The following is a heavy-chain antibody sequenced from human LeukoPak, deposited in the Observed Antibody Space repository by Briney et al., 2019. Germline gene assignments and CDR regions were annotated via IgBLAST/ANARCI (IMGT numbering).Heavy chain of an antibody. J-gene: IGHJ6*02. CDR1: GYTFTSYG. D-gene: IGHD3-22*01. CDR3: ARDLTYYYDSSGDSDYYYCGMDV. Sequence: GASVKVSCKASGYTFTSYGISWVRQPPGQGLEWMGWISAHNGNTNYAQKLQGRVTMTTDTSTSTAYMELRSLRSGDTAVYYCARDLTYYYDSSGDSDYYYCGMDVWGQGTTVTVSS. V-gene: IGHV1-18*01. CDR2: ISAHNGNT.